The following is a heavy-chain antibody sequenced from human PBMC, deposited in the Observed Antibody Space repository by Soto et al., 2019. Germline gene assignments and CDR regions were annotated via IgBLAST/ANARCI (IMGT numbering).Heavy chain of an antibody. D-gene: IGHD3-3*01. V-gene: IGHV2-5*02. Sequence: QITLKESGPTLVKPTQTLTLTCTLSGFSLSTSGAAVGWIRQPPGRALEWLALIYWDGDRRYNPSLQSRLTIDKDTSRNQVALTLTSVDPADTATYYCAHRATMTIFGLIIDNGVWFDPWGQGTLVIVSS. CDR1: GFSLSTSGAA. CDR3: AHRATMTIFGLIIDNGVWFDP. J-gene: IGHJ5*02. CDR2: IYWDGDR.